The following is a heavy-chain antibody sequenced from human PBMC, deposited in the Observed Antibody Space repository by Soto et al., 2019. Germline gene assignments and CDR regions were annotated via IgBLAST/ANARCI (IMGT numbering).Heavy chain of an antibody. D-gene: IGHD3-3*01. Sequence: GGSLRLSCAASGFTFSSYWMSWVRQAPGKGLEWVANIKQDGSEKYYVDSVKGGFTISRDNAKNSLYMQMNSLRAEDTAVYYCARDLSPIFGVVTPIDYWGQGTLVTVSS. V-gene: IGHV3-7*05. CDR2: IKQDGSEK. CDR1: GFTFSSYW. CDR3: ARDLSPIFGVVTPIDY. J-gene: IGHJ4*02.